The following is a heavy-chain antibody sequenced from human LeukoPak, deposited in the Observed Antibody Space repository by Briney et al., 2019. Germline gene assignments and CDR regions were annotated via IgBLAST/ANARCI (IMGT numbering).Heavy chain of an antibody. CDR1: DGSISTYY. Sequence: SETLSLTCTVSDGSISTYYWGWIRQPPGKGLEWIGSIYYSGSTYYNPSLKSRVTISVDTSKNQFSLKLSSVTAADTAVYYCACFVGPSPSDYWGQGTLVTVSS. CDR2: IYYSGST. D-gene: IGHD1-26*01. V-gene: IGHV4-39*07. J-gene: IGHJ4*02. CDR3: ACFVGPSPSDY.